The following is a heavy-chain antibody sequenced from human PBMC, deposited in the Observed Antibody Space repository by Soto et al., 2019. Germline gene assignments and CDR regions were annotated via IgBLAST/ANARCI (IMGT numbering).Heavy chain of an antibody. CDR3: ARGDYYGSGAIDY. V-gene: IGHV4-59*01. CDR2: IYYTGST. D-gene: IGHD3-10*01. J-gene: IGHJ4*02. CDR1: GDSISNYD. Sequence: SETLSLTCTVSGDSISNYDWSWIRQPPGKGLEWIGYIYYTGSTNYNPSLKSRVTISVDTSKNQFSLKLNSVTAADTAVYFCARGDYYGSGAIDYWGQGTLVTVSS.